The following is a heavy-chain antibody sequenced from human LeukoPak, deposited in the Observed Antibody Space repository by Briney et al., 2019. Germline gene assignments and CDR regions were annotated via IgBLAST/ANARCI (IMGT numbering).Heavy chain of an antibody. CDR3: AKASYGGDYVLDY. V-gene: IGHV3-9*01. D-gene: IGHD4-17*01. CDR2: ISWNSGSI. J-gene: IGHJ4*02. Sequence: GGSLRLSCAASGFTFDDYAMHWVRQAPGKGLEWVSGISWNSGSIGYADSVKGRFTISRDNAKNSLYLQMNSLRAEDTALYYCAKASYGGDYVLDYWGQGTLVTVSS. CDR1: GFTFDDYA.